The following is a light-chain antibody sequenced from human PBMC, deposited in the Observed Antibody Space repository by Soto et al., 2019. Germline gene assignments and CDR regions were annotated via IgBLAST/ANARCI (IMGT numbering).Light chain of an antibody. CDR2: DAS. V-gene: IGKV1-5*01. J-gene: IGKJ1*01. CDR3: QHFGT. CDR1: QSISSW. Sequence: DIQMTQSPSTLSASVGDRVTITCRASQSISSWLAWYQQKPGKAPKLLIYDASSLESGVPSRFSGSGSGTKFTLTISSLQPDDFATYYCQHFGTFGQGTKVEIK.